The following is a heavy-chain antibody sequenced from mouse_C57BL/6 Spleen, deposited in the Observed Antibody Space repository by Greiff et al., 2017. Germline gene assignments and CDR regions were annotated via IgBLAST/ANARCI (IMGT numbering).Heavy chain of an antibody. Sequence: DVKLVESEGGLVQPGSSMKLSCTASGFTFSDYYMAWVRQVPEKGLEWVANITYDGSSTYYLDSLKSRFIISRDNAKNILYLQMSSLKSEDTATYYCAREGYGSSNWYFDVWGTGTTVTVSS. CDR3: AREGYGSSNWYFDV. CDR1: GFTFSDYY. V-gene: IGHV5-16*01. D-gene: IGHD1-1*01. J-gene: IGHJ1*03. CDR2: ITYDGSST.